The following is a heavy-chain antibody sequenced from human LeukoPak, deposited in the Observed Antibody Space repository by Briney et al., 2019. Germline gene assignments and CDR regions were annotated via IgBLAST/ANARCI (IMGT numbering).Heavy chain of an antibody. D-gene: IGHD2-2*01. CDR1: GFTFSSYS. CDR3: ARDPPGARNHQRWFDP. Sequence: GGSLRLSCAASGFTFSSYSMNWVRQAPGKGLEWVSSISSSSSYIYCADSVKGRLTISRDNAKNSLYLQMNSLRAEDTAVYYCARDPPGARNHQRWFDPWGQGTLVTVSS. CDR2: ISSSSSYI. J-gene: IGHJ5*02. V-gene: IGHV3-21*01.